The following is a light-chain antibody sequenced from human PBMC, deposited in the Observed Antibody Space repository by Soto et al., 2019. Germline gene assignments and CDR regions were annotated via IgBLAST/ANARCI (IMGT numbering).Light chain of an antibody. Sequence: QSALTQPDSVSGSPGQSITISCTGTSSDVGGYNYVSWYQQHPGKAPKLMIYEVSNRPSRVSNRFSGSKSGNTASLTISGLQAEDEADYYCSSYTSSSTPRVFGGGTKLTV. V-gene: IGLV2-14*01. CDR1: SSDVGGYNY. CDR2: EVS. J-gene: IGLJ3*02. CDR3: SSYTSSSTPRV.